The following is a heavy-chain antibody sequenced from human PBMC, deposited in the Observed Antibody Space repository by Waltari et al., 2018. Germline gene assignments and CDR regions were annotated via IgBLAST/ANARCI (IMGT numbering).Heavy chain of an antibody. J-gene: IGHJ4*02. CDR2: INHSGST. V-gene: IGHV4-34*01. D-gene: IGHD6-6*01. Sequence: QVQLQQWGAGLLKPSETLSLTCAVYGGSFSGYYWSWIRQPPGKGLEWIGEINHSGSTNYNPSLKSRVTLSVDTSKNQFSLKLSSVTAADTAVYYCARGKGSSAPFDYWGQGTLVTVSS. CDR1: GGSFSGYY. CDR3: ARGKGSSAPFDY.